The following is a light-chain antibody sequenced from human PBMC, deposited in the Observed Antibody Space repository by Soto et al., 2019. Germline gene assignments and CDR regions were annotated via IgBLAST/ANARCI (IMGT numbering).Light chain of an antibody. CDR2: DAS. CDR3: QQRRNWPPT. J-gene: IGKJ4*01. Sequence: EIVLTQSPATLSLSPGERATLSCRASQSVSSYLAWYQQKPGQAPRLLIYDASNRATGIPARFSGSGSGTGFTLTISSLEPEDFAVYYCQQRRNWPPTFGGGTKVDIK. V-gene: IGKV3-11*01. CDR1: QSVSSY.